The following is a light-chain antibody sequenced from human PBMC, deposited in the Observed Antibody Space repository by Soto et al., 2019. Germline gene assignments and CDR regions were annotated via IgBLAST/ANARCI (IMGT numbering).Light chain of an antibody. CDR3: QHYDSYSSIT. Sequence: DIQMTQSPSTLSASVGDRVTITCRASQSISSWLAWYQQKPGKAPNLLIYKASTLETGVPPRFSGSGSGTEFTLTISSLQPDDFATYYCQHYDSYSSITFGQGTRLGIK. V-gene: IGKV1-5*03. CDR2: KAS. CDR1: QSISSW. J-gene: IGKJ5*01.